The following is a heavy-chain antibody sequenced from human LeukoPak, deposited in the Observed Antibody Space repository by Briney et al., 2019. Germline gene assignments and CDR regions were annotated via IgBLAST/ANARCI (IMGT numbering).Heavy chain of an antibody. Sequence: GGSLRLSCAASGFTFSSYSMNWVRQAPGKGLEWVSYISSGSTYIYYADSLKGRFTISRDNAKNSLYLQMNSLRAEDTAVYYCARGSVSDYWGQGTLVTVSS. CDR2: ISSGSTYI. V-gene: IGHV3-21*01. CDR1: GFTFSSYS. D-gene: IGHD3-10*01. CDR3: ARGSVSDY. J-gene: IGHJ4*02.